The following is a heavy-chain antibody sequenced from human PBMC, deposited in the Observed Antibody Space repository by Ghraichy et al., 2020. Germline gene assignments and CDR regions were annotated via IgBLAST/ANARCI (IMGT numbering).Heavy chain of an antibody. CDR1: GFTFSSNW. CDR3: ARDVSGAMGAH. J-gene: IGHJ4*02. Sequence: GGSLTLSCAASGFTFSSNWMSWVRQAPGKGLEWVANINEDGSVKFYVDSVKGRLTISRDNTKNSVYLQMKSLRAEDTAVYYCARDVSGAMGAHWGRGTLVTVSS. V-gene: IGHV3-7*01. D-gene: IGHD5-18*01. CDR2: INEDGSVK.